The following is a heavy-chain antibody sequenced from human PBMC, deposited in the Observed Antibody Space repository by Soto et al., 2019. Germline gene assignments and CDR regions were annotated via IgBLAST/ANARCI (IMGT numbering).Heavy chain of an antibody. CDR2: ITSCGICT. CDR3: ARDRQWSSGYLWH. J-gene: IGHJ4*02. D-gene: IGHD3-22*01. V-gene: IGHV3-48*03. CDR1: GFKFNTFV. Sequence: GSLILSCVGSGFKFNTFVMNWVRQAPGSGLEWIAHITSCGICTYXXDSVKGRXXVCRGNEKNLVFLQLXRLRVDYTALXFCARDRQWSSGYLWHWVQGALVTVSS.